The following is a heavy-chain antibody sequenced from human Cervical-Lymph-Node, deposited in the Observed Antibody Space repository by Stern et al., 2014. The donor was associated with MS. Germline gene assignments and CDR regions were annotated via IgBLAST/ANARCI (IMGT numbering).Heavy chain of an antibody. D-gene: IGHD2-15*01. J-gene: IGHJ5*02. Sequence: QVQLGQSGAEVKKPGSSMNVSCKTSGGTFRSSYAITWMRQAPGQGLEWMGRIIPILGLANYAQKFQGRVIITADKSTSTTYMELSSLTSEDTAVYYCARGVVSNRAAATLHNLFDPWGQGTLVTVSS. CDR3: ARGVVSNRAAATLHNLFDP. CDR1: GGTFRSSYA. V-gene: IGHV1-69*09. CDR2: IIPILGLA.